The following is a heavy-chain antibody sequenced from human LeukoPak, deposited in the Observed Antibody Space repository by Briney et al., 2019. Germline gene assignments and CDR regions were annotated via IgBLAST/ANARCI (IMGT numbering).Heavy chain of an antibody. CDR1: GSTFSSYA. J-gene: IGHJ4*02. CDR3: AKLVLRYDSFPNYFDY. V-gene: IGHV3-23*01. Sequence: GGSLRLSCAASGSTFSSYAMSWVRQAPGKGLEWVSAISGSGGSTYYADSVKGRFTISRDNSKNTLYLQMNSLRAEDTAVYYCAKLVLRYDSFPNYFDYWGQGTLVTVSS. CDR2: ISGSGGST. D-gene: IGHD3-22*01.